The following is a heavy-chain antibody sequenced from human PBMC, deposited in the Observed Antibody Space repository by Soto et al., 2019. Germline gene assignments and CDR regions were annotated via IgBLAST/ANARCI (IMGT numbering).Heavy chain of an antibody. CDR1: GFTFSSYS. J-gene: IGHJ4*02. CDR3: AIDLNLGSFDY. V-gene: IGHV3-48*01. Sequence: EVQLVESGGGLVQPGGSLRLSCAASGFTFSSYSMNWVRQAPGKGLEWVAYISSSSSTIYYAVTMNGRFTISRANAKNSLDLLMNCLRAADTAVYFCAIDLNLGSFDYCGQGTLVTVSS. CDR2: ISSSSSTI.